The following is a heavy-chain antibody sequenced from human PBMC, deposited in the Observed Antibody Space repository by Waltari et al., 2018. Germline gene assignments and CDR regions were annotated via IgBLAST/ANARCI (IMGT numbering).Heavy chain of an antibody. D-gene: IGHD5-12*01. J-gene: IGHJ4*02. CDR2: INSDGSST. CDR3: ASGLGSGYAFDY. Sequence: EVQLVESGGGLVQPGGSLRLSCAASGFTFSSYWMHWVRQAPGKGLVGVSRINSDGSSTSYADSVKGRFTISRDNAKNTLYLQMNSLRAEDTAVYYCASGLGSGYAFDYWGQGTLVTVSS. CDR1: GFTFSSYW. V-gene: IGHV3-74*01.